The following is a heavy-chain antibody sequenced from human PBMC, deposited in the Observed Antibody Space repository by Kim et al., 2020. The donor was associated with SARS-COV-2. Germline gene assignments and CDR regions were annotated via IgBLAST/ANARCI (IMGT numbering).Heavy chain of an antibody. CDR2: MYYSGST. J-gene: IGHJ5*02. D-gene: IGHD6-13*01. Sequence: SETLSLTCTVSGASISNSAFHWGWIRQSPGKGLEWIGSMYYSGSTYYNPPLKSRVTIFVDTSKNQFSLMLSSVTAADTAVYYWARHFLTRIAADWFVPWGQGTRVTVS. CDR3: ARHFLTRIAADWFVP. CDR1: GASISNSAFH. V-gene: IGHV4-39*01.